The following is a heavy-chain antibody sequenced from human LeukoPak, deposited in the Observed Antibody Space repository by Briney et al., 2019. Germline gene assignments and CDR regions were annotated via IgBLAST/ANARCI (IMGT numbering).Heavy chain of an antibody. V-gene: IGHV3-33*01. CDR1: GSPFTSYG. J-gene: IGHJ4*02. CDR2: IWYDGSNK. CDR3: ARDFDFYFDY. D-gene: IGHD3-9*01. Sequence: GGPLRPSCPAPGSPFTSYGMTWSRQAPAKGLEWVAVIWYDGSNKYYADSVKGRFTISKDNANNMVYLQMNSLRAEDTAVYYCARDFDFYFDYWGQGTLVTVSS.